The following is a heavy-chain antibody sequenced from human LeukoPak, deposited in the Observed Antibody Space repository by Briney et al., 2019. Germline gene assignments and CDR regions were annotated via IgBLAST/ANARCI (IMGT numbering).Heavy chain of an antibody. CDR2: ISYDGSNK. J-gene: IGHJ4*02. D-gene: IGHD6-19*01. V-gene: IGHV3-30*04. Sequence: GGSLRLSCAASGFTFSSYAMHWVRQAPGKGLEWVAVISYDGSNKYYADSVKGRFTTSRDNSKNTLYLQMNSLRAEDTAVYYCARDSSGWDYYFDYWGQGTLVTVSS. CDR1: GFTFSSYA. CDR3: ARDSSGWDYYFDY.